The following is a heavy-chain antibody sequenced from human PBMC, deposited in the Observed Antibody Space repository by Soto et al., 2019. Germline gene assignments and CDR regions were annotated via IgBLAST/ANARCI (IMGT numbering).Heavy chain of an antibody. J-gene: IGHJ4*02. Sequence: GASVKVSCKASGYTFTSYYMHWVRQAPGQGLEWMGIINPSGGSTSYAQKFQGRVTMTRDTSTSTVYMELSSPRSEDTAVYYCARDQFKFRTGDYWGQGTLVTSPQ. D-gene: IGHD3-10*01. CDR3: ARDQFKFRTGDY. CDR2: INPSGGST. CDR1: GYTFTSYY. V-gene: IGHV1-46*01.